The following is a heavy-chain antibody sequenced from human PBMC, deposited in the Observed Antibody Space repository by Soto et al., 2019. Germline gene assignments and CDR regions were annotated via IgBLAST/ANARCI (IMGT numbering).Heavy chain of an antibody. CDR3: AREGNLGRWLQPLDF. D-gene: IGHD5-12*01. J-gene: IGHJ4*02. Sequence: SETLSLTCTVSGDSISSYYWSWIRQPPGKGLEWIGYIYDSRSTSYNPSLKSRVTISVDTSKNQFSLKLISVTAADMAKYFCAREGNLGRWLQPLDFWGQGTLVTVSS. V-gene: IGHV4-59*01. CDR1: GDSISSYY. CDR2: IYDSRST.